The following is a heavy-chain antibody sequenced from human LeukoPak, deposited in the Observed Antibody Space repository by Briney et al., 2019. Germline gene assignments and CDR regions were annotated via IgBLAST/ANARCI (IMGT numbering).Heavy chain of an antibody. Sequence: GGSLRLSCAASGFTFSTYAMSWVRQAPGKGLEWVSTISTSGGSTYYADSVQGRFSISRDNSKNTLYLQMNSLRAEDTALYYCAKTISTSWTGFDYWGQGTLVTASS. CDR3: AKTISTSWTGFDY. CDR1: GFTFSTYA. V-gene: IGHV3-23*01. D-gene: IGHD6-13*01. J-gene: IGHJ4*02. CDR2: ISTSGGST.